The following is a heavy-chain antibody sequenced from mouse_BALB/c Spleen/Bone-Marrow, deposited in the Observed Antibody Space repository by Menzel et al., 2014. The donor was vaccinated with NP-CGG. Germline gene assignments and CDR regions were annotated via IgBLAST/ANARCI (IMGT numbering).Heavy chain of an antibody. CDR3: ARDGNYYFDY. CDR1: GYTFTRYW. D-gene: IGHD2-1*01. Sequence: QLQQSGAELVKPGAPVKLSCKASGYTFTRYWMNWVKQRPGRGLEWIGRIDPSDSETHYNQKFKDKATLTVDKSSSTAYIQLSSLTSEDSAVYYCARDGNYYFDYWGQGTTLTVSS. V-gene: IGHV1-69*02. CDR2: IDPSDSET. J-gene: IGHJ2*01.